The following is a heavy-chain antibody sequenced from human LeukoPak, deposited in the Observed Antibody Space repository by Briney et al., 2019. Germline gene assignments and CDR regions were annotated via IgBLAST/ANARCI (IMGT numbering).Heavy chain of an antibody. CDR3: AKDSGDYVIDF. CDR1: GFTFSSYE. CDR2: ISSSGSTI. Sequence: GGSLRLSCAASGFTFSSYEMNWVRQAPGKGLEWVSYISSSGSTIYYADSVKGRFTISRDNAKNSLYLQMNSLRAEDTAVYYCAKDSGDYVIDFWGQGTLATVSS. D-gene: IGHD2-21*02. V-gene: IGHV3-48*03. J-gene: IGHJ4*02.